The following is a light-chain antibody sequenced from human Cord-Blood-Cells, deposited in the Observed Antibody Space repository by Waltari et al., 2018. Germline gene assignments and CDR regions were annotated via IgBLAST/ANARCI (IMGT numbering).Light chain of an antibody. CDR2: DAS. Sequence: IVLTQSPATLSLSPGERATLSCRASQSVSSYLAWYQQKPGQAPRLLIYDASNRATGIPARFSGSGSGTDFTLTISSLEPEDFAVYYCQQRSNGLFTFGPGTKVDIK. CDR1: QSVSSY. V-gene: IGKV3-11*01. J-gene: IGKJ3*01. CDR3: QQRSNGLFT.